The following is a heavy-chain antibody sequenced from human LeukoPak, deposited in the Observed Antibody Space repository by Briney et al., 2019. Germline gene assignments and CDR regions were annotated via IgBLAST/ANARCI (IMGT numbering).Heavy chain of an antibody. J-gene: IGHJ4*02. V-gene: IGHV4-39*02. CDR2: IYYTGNT. CDR1: GVSISSSNSY. D-gene: IGHD3-3*01. Sequence: KPSETLSLTRTVSGVSISSSNSYWGWIRQPPGKGLEWIGSIYYTGNTYYNASLKSRVTISIDTSKNQISLRLTSVTATDTAMYYCARDTYDFWRWVSESWGQGTLVTVSS. CDR3: ARDTYDFWRWVSES.